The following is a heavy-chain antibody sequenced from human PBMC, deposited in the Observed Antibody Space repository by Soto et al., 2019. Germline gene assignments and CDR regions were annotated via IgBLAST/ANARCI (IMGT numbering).Heavy chain of an antibody. CDR3: AKDQTPFEYSSSSVLLFWDY. D-gene: IGHD6-6*01. J-gene: IGHJ4*02. CDR1: GFTFSSYA. Sequence: EVQLLESGGGLVQPGGSLRLSCAASGFTFSSYAMSWVRQAPGKGLEWVSAISGSGGSTYYADSVKGRFTISRDNSKNTLYLQMNSLRAEDTAVYYCAKDQTPFEYSSSSVLLFWDYWGQGTLVTVSS. CDR2: ISGSGGST. V-gene: IGHV3-23*01.